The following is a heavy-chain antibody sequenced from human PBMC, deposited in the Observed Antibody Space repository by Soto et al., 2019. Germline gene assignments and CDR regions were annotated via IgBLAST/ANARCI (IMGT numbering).Heavy chain of an antibody. Sequence: GASVKVSCKASGYTFTGYYMHWVRQAPGQGLEWMGWINPNSGGTNYAQKFQGWVTMTRDTSISTAYMELSRLRSDDTAVYYCANGELRFLEWSSDAFDIWGQGTMVTVSS. V-gene: IGHV1-2*04. CDR3: ANGELRFLEWSSDAFDI. J-gene: IGHJ3*02. CDR1: GYTFTGYY. D-gene: IGHD3-3*01. CDR2: INPNSGGT.